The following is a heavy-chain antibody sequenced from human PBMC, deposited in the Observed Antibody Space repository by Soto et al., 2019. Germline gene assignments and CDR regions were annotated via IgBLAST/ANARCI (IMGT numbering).Heavy chain of an antibody. D-gene: IGHD4-17*01. Sequence: ASVKVSCKASGYTFTSYAMHWVRQAPGQRLEWMGWINAGNGNTKYSQKFQGRVTITRDKSTSTAYMELSSLRSEDTAVYYCARDRAVTTYYYGMAVWGKGTTVTVSS. CDR3: ARDRAVTTYYYGMAV. V-gene: IGHV1-3*01. CDR1: GYTFTSYA. CDR2: INAGNGNT. J-gene: IGHJ6*04.